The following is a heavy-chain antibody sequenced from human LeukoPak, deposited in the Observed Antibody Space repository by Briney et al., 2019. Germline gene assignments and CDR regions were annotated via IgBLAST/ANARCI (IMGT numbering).Heavy chain of an antibody. V-gene: IGHV3-30*02. J-gene: IGHJ4*02. CDR1: GFTFSSYG. D-gene: IGHD6-13*01. Sequence: GGSLRLSCAASGFTFSSYGMHWVRQAPGKGLEWVAVIWYGGSNKYYADSVKGRFTISRDNSKNTLYLQMNSLRAEDTAVYYCAKDSAGGYPGTREVYFDYWGQGTLVTVSS. CDR2: IWYGGSNK. CDR3: AKDSAGGYPGTREVYFDY.